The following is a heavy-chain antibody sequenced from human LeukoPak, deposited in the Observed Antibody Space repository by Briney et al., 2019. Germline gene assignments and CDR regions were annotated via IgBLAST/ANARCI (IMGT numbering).Heavy chain of an antibody. CDR3: ATLPRPYYYMDV. Sequence: ASVKVSCKASGYTFTGYYMHWVRQAPGQGLEWMGWINPNSGGTNHAQKFQGRVTMTRDTSISTAYMELSRLRSDDTAVYYCATLPRPYYYMDVWGKGTTVTVSS. J-gene: IGHJ6*03. CDR1: GYTFTGYY. V-gene: IGHV1-2*02. CDR2: INPNSGGT.